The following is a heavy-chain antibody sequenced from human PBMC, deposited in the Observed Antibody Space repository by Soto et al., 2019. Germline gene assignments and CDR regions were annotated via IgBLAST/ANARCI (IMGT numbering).Heavy chain of an antibody. CDR1: GFTFRNYA. J-gene: IGHJ5*02. Sequence: EEQLLESGGGLVQPGGSLRLSCTASGFTFRNYAMTWVRQAPGKGLEWVSAISTGGENTYYTDSLEGRFTISRDNSKNTLYLQMSSLRAEDTAVYYCAQKIYHRFDPWGQGTLVTVSS. V-gene: IGHV3-23*01. CDR2: ISTGGENT. CDR3: AQKIYHRFDP. D-gene: IGHD5-12*01.